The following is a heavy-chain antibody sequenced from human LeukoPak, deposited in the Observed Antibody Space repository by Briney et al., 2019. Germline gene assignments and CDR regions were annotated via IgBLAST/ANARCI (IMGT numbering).Heavy chain of an antibody. V-gene: IGHV1-69*13. CDR1: GGTFGSYA. J-gene: IGHJ4*02. D-gene: IGHD3-9*01. Sequence: ASVKVSCKASGGTFGSYAISWVRQAPGQGLEWMGGIIPIFGTANYAQKFQGRVTITADESTSTAYMELSSLRSEGTAVYYCARGSVDLTGYYRLDYWGQGTLVTVSS. CDR3: ARGSVDLTGYYRLDY. CDR2: IIPIFGTA.